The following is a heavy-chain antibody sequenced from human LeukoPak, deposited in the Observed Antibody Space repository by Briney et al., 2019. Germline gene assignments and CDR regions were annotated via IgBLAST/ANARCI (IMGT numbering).Heavy chain of an antibody. CDR3: ARDSFAVAGTIDY. CDR1: GFTFSSYS. V-gene: IGHV3-21*04. J-gene: IGHJ4*02. CDR2: ISSSSSYI. Sequence: GGSLRLSCAASGFTFSSYSMNWVRQAPGKGLEWVSSISSSSSYIYYADSVKGRFTISRDNAKNSLYLQMNSLRAEDTALYYCARDSFAVAGTIDYWGQGTLVTVSS. D-gene: IGHD6-19*01.